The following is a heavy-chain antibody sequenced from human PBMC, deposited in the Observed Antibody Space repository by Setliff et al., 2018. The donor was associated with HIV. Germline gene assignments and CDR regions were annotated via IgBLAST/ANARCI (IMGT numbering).Heavy chain of an antibody. D-gene: IGHD6-19*01. CDR3: ARQNSGWGVGLYYVDY. V-gene: IGHV4-4*07. CDR2: IYSSGST. Sequence: SSETLSLTCTVSGGSINSYYWSWIRQPAGKGLEWIGRIYSSGSTNYNPSLKSRVTMSVDTSKNQISLKLSSVTAADTAMYYCARQNSGWGVGLYYVDYWGQGTLVTVSS. J-gene: IGHJ4*02. CDR1: GGSINSYY.